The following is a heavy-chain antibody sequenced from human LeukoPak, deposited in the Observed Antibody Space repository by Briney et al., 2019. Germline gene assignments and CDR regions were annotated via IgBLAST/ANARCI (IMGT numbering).Heavy chain of an antibody. CDR2: IRYDGSNK. J-gene: IGHJ5*02. CDR1: GFTFSSYC. CDR3: AKEKAGSYYSGVNWFDP. V-gene: IGHV3-30*02. D-gene: IGHD3-10*01. Sequence: GGSLRLSCAASGFTFSSYCMHWVRQAPGKGLEWVAFIRYDGSNKYYADSVKGRFTISRDNSKNTLYLQMNSLRAEDTAVYYCAKEKAGSYYSGVNWFDPWGQGTLVTVSS.